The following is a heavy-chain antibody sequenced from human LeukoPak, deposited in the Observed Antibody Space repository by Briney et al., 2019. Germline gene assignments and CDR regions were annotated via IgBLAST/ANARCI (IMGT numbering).Heavy chain of an antibody. Sequence: GGSLRLSCAASGFTFSRYWMSWVRQAPGKGLEWVANINQDGDDKYYVDSVKGRFTISRDNAKNSLYLQMNSLRGEDTAVYYCAKDGRGSGWFSYYFDYWGQGTLVTVSS. CDR2: INQDGDDK. CDR3: AKDGRGSGWFSYYFDY. J-gene: IGHJ4*02. V-gene: IGHV3-7*01. CDR1: GFTFSRYW. D-gene: IGHD6-19*01.